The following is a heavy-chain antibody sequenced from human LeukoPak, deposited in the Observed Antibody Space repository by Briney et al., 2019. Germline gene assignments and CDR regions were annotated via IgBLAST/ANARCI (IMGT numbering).Heavy chain of an antibody. CDR1: GGPISSYY. Sequence: SETLSLTCSVSGGPISSYYWTWIRQPPGKGLEGIGYIYYIGSTNYNPSLKSRVTISVDTSTNQFSLKLSSVTAADTAVYSCARENTMVRGAFDAFDIWGQGTMVTVSS. V-gene: IGHV4-59*01. D-gene: IGHD3-10*01. CDR2: IYYIGST. J-gene: IGHJ3*02. CDR3: ARENTMVRGAFDAFDI.